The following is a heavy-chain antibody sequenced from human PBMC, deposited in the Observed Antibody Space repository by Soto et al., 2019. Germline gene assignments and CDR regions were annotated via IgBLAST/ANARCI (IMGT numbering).Heavy chain of an antibody. CDR2: IYWDDDK. CDR1: GFSLSTSGVG. J-gene: IGHJ4*02. V-gene: IGHV2-5*02. D-gene: IGHD6-13*01. Sequence: QITLKESGPTLVKPTQTLTLTCSFSGFSLSTSGVGVGWIRQPPGKALEWLALIYWDDDKRYSPSLKSRLSITKDTSKNQVVLTMTNMDPVDTATYYCAHRLAATGLFDYWGQGTLVTVSS. CDR3: AHRLAATGLFDY.